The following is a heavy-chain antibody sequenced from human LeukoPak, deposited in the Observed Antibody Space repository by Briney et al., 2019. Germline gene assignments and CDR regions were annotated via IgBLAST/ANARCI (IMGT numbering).Heavy chain of an antibody. CDR1: GFTFSSYA. V-gene: IGHV3-23*01. J-gene: IGHJ6*03. D-gene: IGHD6-6*01. Sequence: GGPLRLSCAASGFTFSSYAMTWVRQAPGKGLEWFSAISGSGGSTYYADSVKGRFTISRDNSKNTLYLQMNSLRAEDTAVYYCAKAAAREAYYYYMDVWGKGTTVTVSS. CDR2: ISGSGGST. CDR3: AKAAAREAYYYYMDV.